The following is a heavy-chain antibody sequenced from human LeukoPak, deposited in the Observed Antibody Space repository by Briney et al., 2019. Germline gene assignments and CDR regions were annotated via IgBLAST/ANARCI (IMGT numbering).Heavy chain of an antibody. CDR1: GFTFSDYY. J-gene: IGHJ4*02. CDR2: IKHDGSKK. D-gene: IGHD1-7*01. V-gene: IGHV3-7*05. Sequence: GGSLRLSCAASGFTFSDYYMSWMRQAPGKGLEWVSNIKHDGSKKYYVGSVKGRFTISRDNAKNSLYLQVNSLRAEDTAVYYCALYNWNSKRDLDYWGQGTLVSVSS. CDR3: ALYNWNSKRDLDY.